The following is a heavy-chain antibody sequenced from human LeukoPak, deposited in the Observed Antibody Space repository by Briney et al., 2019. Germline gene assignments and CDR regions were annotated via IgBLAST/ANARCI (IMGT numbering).Heavy chain of an antibody. CDR2: IKQDGSET. V-gene: IGHV3-7*03. Sequence: GGSLRLSCAASGFTFNSYWMSWVRQAPGKGLECVANIKQDGSETYYVDSVKGRFTISRDNAKNSLYLQMNSLRAGDTAVYYCARGAFSIFYWGQGTLVTVSS. CDR3: ARGAFSIFY. D-gene: IGHD3-3*02. J-gene: IGHJ4*02. CDR1: GFTFNSYW.